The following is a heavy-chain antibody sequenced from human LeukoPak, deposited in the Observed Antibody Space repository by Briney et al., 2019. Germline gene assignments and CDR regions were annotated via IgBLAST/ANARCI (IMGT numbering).Heavy chain of an antibody. D-gene: IGHD1-1*01. CDR3: STGGGTSDY. Sequence: GGSLRLSCAASGFTFSSYAMSWVRQAPGKGLEWVGRIRSRTAGGTTDYGAPVKGRFTISRDDSKNTVYLQMNNLKMEDTAIYYCSTGGGTSDYWGQGTLVTVSS. CDR1: GFTFSSYA. J-gene: IGHJ4*02. CDR2: IRSRTAGGTT. V-gene: IGHV3-15*01.